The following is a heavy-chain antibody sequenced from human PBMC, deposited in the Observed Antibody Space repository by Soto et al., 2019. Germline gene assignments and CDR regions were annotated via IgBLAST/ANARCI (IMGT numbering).Heavy chain of an antibody. D-gene: IGHD3-22*01. V-gene: IGHV4-39*01. CDR3: ARLYTIVVVIPNPYYFDY. Sequence: SETLSLTCTVSGGSISSGSYYWGWIRQPPGKGLEWIGSIYYSGSTYYNPSLKSRVTISVDTSKNQFSLKLSSVTAADTAVYYCARLYTIVVVIPNPYYFDYWGQGTLVTVSS. CDR1: GGSISSGSYY. J-gene: IGHJ4*02. CDR2: IYYSGST.